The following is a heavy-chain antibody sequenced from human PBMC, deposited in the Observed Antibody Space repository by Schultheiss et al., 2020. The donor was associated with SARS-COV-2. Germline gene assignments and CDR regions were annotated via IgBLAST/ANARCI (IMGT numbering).Heavy chain of an antibody. CDR3: AKDSPYSCYEYYFDY. CDR1: GFTFSSYG. V-gene: IGHV3-33*06. Sequence: GGSLRLSCAASGFTFSSYGMHWVRQAPGKGLEWVAVIWYDGSNKYYADSVKGRFTISRDNSKNTLYLQMNSLRAEDTAVYYCAKDSPYSCYEYYFDYWGQGTLVTVSS. J-gene: IGHJ4*02. D-gene: IGHD5-12*01. CDR2: IWYDGSNK.